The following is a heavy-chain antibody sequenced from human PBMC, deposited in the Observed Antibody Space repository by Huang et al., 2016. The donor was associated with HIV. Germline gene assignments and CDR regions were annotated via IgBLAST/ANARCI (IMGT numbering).Heavy chain of an antibody. Sequence: DVQLVESGGGLVKPGGSLRLACAASGFSFDSFAMHWVRQAPGKGREWVASSTASSSFKDYAVSLTRQLTVSRDNAKNSLYLQMNSLRPEDTAVYYCVRENYGSGSTLHWFDPWGQGTLVTVSS. CDR2: STASSSFK. D-gene: IGHD3-10*01. CDR1: GFSFDSFA. J-gene: IGHJ5*02. CDR3: VRENYGSGSTLHWFDP. V-gene: IGHV3-21*01.